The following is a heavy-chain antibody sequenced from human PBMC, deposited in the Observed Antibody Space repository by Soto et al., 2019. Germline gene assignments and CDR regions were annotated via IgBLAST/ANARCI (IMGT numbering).Heavy chain of an antibody. CDR3: VREGRSSTSCNTRCAFDI. V-gene: IGHV3-11*01. CDR2: ISRSGNTM. J-gene: IGHJ3*02. D-gene: IGHD2-2*02. Sequence: PGGSLRLSCAASGFTSWDYDMSWIRQAPGKGLEWVSYISRSGNTMYYGDYVKCRFTISRDNAENSVFLQMISLRAEDTAVYYCVREGRSSTSCNTRCAFDIWGQGTMVTVS. CDR1: GFTSWDYD.